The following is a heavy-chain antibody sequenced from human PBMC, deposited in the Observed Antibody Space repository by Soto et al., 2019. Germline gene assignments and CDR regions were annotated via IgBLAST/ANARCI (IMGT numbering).Heavy chain of an antibody. CDR3: ARGHGENYDYIYYYGTDV. CDR2: IDNSGNT. CDR1: DGSISTYF. V-gene: IGHV4-4*07. D-gene: IGHD1-7*01. Sequence: SETLSLTCTVSDGSISTYFCNWIRQPAGKGLEWIGRIDNSGNTNYNPSLKSRVTMSADTSRNQFSLKLSSVTAADTAVYYCARGHGENYDYIYYYGTDVWGQGTTVTVSS. J-gene: IGHJ6*02.